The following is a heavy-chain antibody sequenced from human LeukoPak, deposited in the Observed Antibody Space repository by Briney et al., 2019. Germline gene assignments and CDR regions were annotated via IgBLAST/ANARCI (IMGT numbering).Heavy chain of an antibody. D-gene: IGHD2-15*01. CDR1: GGSISSSSYY. J-gene: IGHJ3*02. V-gene: IGHV4-39*01. CDR3: ARHGYCSGGSCYIDAFDI. CDR2: IYYSGST. Sequence: SETLSLTCTVSGGSISSSSYYWGWIRQPPGKGLEWIGGIYYSGSTYYNPSLKSRVTISVDTSKNQFSLKLSSVTAADTAVYYCARHGYCSGGSCYIDAFDIWGQGTMVTVSS.